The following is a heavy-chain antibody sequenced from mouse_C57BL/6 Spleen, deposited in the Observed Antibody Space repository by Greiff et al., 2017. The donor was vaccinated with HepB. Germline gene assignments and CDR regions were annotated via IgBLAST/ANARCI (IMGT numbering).Heavy chain of an antibody. CDR1: GYAFSSYW. CDR2: IYPGDGDT. Sequence: VQLQQSGAELVKPGASVKISCKASGYAFSSYWMNWVKQRPGKGLEWIGQIYPGDGDTNYNGKFTGKATLTADKSSSTAYMQRSSLTSEDSAVYYWARYTTVVARGYFDVWGTGTTVTVSS. V-gene: IGHV1-80*01. D-gene: IGHD1-1*01. CDR3: ARYTTVVARGYFDV. J-gene: IGHJ1*03.